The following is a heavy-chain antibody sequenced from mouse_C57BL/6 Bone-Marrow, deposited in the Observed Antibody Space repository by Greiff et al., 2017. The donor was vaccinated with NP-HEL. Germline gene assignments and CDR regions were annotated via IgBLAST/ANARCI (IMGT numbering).Heavy chain of an antibody. J-gene: IGHJ4*01. CDR3: GRGIWGAMDY. CDR2: ISYSGST. CDR1: GYSITNGNHW. D-gene: IGHD1-1*02. V-gene: IGHV3-4*01. Sequence: EVKLQESGPALVKPSQTVSLTCTVTGYSITNGNHWWNWIRQVSGSKLEWIGYISYSGSTDSNPSLKSRSSITIDTSKDQLFLQLNSVAAEDIATYYCGRGIWGAMDYWGQGTSVTVSS.